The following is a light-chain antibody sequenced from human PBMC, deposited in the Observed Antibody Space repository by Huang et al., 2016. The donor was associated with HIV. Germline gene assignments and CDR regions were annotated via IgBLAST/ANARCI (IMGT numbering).Light chain of an antibody. CDR3: HQYNNWLLS. V-gene: IGKV3-15*01. Sequence: IVMTQSPATLSVSPGERVTLSCRANRSVSSNVAWYQQRPGQAPRLLIYGSSPRAPGIPARFSGSGSGTDFSLTISSLQSEDFALYYCHQYNNWLLSFGGGTRVDI. CDR2: GSS. CDR1: RSVSSN. J-gene: IGKJ4*01.